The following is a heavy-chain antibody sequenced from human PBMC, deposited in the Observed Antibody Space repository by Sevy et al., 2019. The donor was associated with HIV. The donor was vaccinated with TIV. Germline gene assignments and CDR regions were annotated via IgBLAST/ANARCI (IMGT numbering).Heavy chain of an antibody. CDR3: ARDLRYYGMDV. Sequence: GGSLRLSCAASGFTFSSYCMHWVRQAPGKGLEWVAVIWYDGSNKYYADSVKGRFTISRDNSKNTLYLQMNSLRAEDTAVYYCARDLRYYGMDVWGQGTTVTVSS. CDR1: GFTFSSYC. V-gene: IGHV3-33*01. J-gene: IGHJ6*02. CDR2: IWYDGSNK.